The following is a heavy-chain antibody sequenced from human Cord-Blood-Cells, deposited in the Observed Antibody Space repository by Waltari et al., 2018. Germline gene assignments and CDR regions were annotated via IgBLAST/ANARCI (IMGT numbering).Heavy chain of an antibody. CDR2: ISSSSSTI. Sequence: EVQLVESGVGLVQPGGSLRLSCAASGFTFSSYRMNWVRQAPGKGLEWVSYISSSSSTIYYADSVKGRFTISRDNAKNSLYLQMNSLRDEDTAVYYCARESYSSSWYNWFDPWGQGTLVTVSS. CDR1: GFTFSSYR. J-gene: IGHJ5*02. V-gene: IGHV3-48*02. D-gene: IGHD6-13*01. CDR3: ARESYSSSWYNWFDP.